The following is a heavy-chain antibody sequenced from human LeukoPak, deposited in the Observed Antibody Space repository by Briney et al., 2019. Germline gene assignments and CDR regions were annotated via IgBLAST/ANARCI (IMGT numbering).Heavy chain of an antibody. D-gene: IGHD3-10*01. J-gene: IGHJ4*02. CDR2: ISSSATHI. CDR1: GFTFSTYS. V-gene: IGHV3-21*01. CDR3: ARDCWDYGSGSYCGVDY. Sequence: KPGGSLRLSCAASGFTFSTYSMNWVRQAPGRGLEWVSSISSSATHIYYADSVKGRFTISRDNAKNSLYLQMNSLRAEDTAVYYCARDCWDYGSGSYCGVDYWGQGTLVTVSS.